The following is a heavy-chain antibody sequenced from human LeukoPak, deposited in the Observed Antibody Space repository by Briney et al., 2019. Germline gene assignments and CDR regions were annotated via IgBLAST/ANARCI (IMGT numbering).Heavy chain of an antibody. CDR3: ARVAYNSFDV. CDR1: GFSFSNYE. Sequence: PGGSLRVSCVVSGFSFSNYEMNWVRQAPGKGLEWVSHISRTGTTITYADSLRGRLTVSRDNAKNSLSLEMNSLRVEDTAVYYCARVAYNSFDVWGRPTMVTVSS. J-gene: IGHJ3*01. V-gene: IGHV3-48*03. D-gene: IGHD5-24*01. CDR2: ISRTGTTI.